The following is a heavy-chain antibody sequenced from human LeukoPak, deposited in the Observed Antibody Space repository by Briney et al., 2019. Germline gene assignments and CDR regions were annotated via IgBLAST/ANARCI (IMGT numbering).Heavy chain of an antibody. CDR3: ARDGYDFWSGYYTGDPQFDY. CDR2: INLNSGGT. CDR1: GYTFTGYY. V-gene: IGHV1-2*02. D-gene: IGHD3-3*01. Sequence: ASVKVSCKASGYTFTGYYMHWVRQAPGQGLEWMGWINLNSGGTNYAQKFQGRVTMTRDTSISTAYMELSRLRSDDTAVYYCARDGYDFWSGYYTGDPQFDYWGQGTLVTVSS. J-gene: IGHJ4*02.